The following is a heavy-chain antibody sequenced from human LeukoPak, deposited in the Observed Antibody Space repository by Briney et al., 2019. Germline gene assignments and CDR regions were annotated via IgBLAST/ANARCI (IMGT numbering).Heavy chain of an antibody. D-gene: IGHD4-17*01. CDR3: ARGLRTTVWDYYYYMDV. Sequence: GGSLRLSCAASGFTSSSYSMNWVRHAPGKGLEWVSSISSTSSYIYYADSVKGRFTISRDNAKNSLFLQMNSLRVEDTAVYYCARGLRTTVWDYYYYMDVWGKGTTVTVSS. CDR1: GFTSSSYS. J-gene: IGHJ6*03. CDR2: ISSTSSYI. V-gene: IGHV3-21*01.